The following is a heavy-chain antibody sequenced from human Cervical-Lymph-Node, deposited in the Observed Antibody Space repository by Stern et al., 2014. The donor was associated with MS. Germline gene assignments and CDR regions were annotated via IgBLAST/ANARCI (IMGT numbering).Heavy chain of an antibody. CDR1: GYTFTNYY. J-gene: IGHJ4*02. CDR2: INPNGSVT. CDR3: TRAVGGVGRE. Sequence: VQLVQSGPEVTKPGASVMVSCKTSGYTFTNYYIHWVRQAPGPGLAWMGIINPNGSVTASAQKFQGRLTMTRDTSTTTVYMRLITLTSEDTAMYYCTRAVGGVGREWGQGTLVFVSS. D-gene: IGHD3-16*01. V-gene: IGHV1-46*01.